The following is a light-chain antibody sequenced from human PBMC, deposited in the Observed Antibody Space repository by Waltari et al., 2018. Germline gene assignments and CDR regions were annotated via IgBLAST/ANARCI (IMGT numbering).Light chain of an antibody. V-gene: IGLV3-21*04. CDR1: NIGRIS. Sequence: SYVLTQPPSVSVAPGKTARITCGGTNIGRISVHWYQQKPGQAPVLVIYYDSDWPAGIPERFSGSNSGNTATLTISRVEAGDEADYYCQVWDSSSDHPAVFGGGTKLTVL. CDR2: YDS. J-gene: IGLJ2*01. CDR3: QVWDSSSDHPAV.